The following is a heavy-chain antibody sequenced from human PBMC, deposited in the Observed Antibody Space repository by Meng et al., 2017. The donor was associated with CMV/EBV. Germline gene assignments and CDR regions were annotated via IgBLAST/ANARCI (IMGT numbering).Heavy chain of an antibody. D-gene: IGHD3-10*01. Sequence: GSLRLSCTVSGGSVSSGSHYWSWIRQPPGKGLEWIGYIYYSGSTNYNPSLKSRVTISVDTSKNQFSLKLSSVTAADTAVYYCASGKYYYGSGSYYNPYYWGQGTLVTVSS. CDR1: GGSVSSGSHY. V-gene: IGHV4-61*01. J-gene: IGHJ4*02. CDR3: ASGKYYYGSGSYYNPYY. CDR2: IYYSGST.